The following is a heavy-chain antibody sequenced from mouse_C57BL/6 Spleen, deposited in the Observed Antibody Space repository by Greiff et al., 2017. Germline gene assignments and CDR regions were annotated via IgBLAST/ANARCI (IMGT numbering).Heavy chain of an antibody. CDR1: GYIFTSYG. CDR3: ARFTTVVEGDAMDY. Sequence: QVQLKESGAELARPGASVKLSCKASGYIFTSYGISWVKQRTGQGLEWIGEIYPRSGNTYYNEKFKGKATLTADKSSSTAYMELRSLTSEDSAVYFCARFTTVVEGDAMDYWGQGTSVTVSS. J-gene: IGHJ4*01. CDR2: IYPRSGNT. D-gene: IGHD1-1*01. V-gene: IGHV1-81*01.